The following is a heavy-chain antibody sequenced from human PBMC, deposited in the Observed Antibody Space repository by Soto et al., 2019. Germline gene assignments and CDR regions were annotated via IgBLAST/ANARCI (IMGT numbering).Heavy chain of an antibody. D-gene: IGHD1-1*01. J-gene: IGHJ4*02. V-gene: IGHV1-18*01. CDR3: AGGSNDIDY. CDR1: GYTFTSYG. CDR2: SSAYNGNT. Sequence: QVQRVQSGAEVKKPGASVKVSCKASGYTFTSYGISWVRQAPGQGLEWMGWSSAYNGNTNYAQKLQGRVTMTRDTSKSIAYMEPGSVRADDTAVYYCAGGSNDIDYWGQGTLVTVSS.